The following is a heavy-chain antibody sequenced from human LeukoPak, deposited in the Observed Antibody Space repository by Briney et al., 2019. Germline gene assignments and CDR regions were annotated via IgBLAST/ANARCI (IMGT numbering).Heavy chain of an antibody. V-gene: IGHV4-59*08. D-gene: IGHD2-2*01. CDR2: IYYSGST. CDR3: ARRGYCSSTSCSEDLYYFDY. J-gene: IGHJ4*02. CDR1: GGSISSYY. Sequence: PSETLSLTCTVSGGSISSYYWSWIRQPPGKGLEWIGYIYYSGSTNYNPSLKSRVTISVDTSKNQFSLELSSVTAADTAVYYCARRGYCSSTSCSEDLYYFDYWGQGTLVTVSS.